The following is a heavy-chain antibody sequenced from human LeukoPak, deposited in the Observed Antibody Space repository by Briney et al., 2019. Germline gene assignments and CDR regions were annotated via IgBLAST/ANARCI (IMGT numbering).Heavy chain of an antibody. CDR2: FHNSGTS. D-gene: IGHD3-16*01. Sequence: SETLSLTCTVSDDSISDYYRGWIRQPPGKGLEWIGYFHNSGTSTYNPSLKSRVTISADTSKNQFSLKLNSLTTADTAVYYCTRGAGWLIDYWGQGILATVSS. CDR1: DDSISDYY. CDR3: TRGAGWLIDY. V-gene: IGHV4-59*01. J-gene: IGHJ4*02.